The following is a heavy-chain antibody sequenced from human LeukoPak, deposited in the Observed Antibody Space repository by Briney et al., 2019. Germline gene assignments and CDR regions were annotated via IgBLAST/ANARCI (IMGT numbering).Heavy chain of an antibody. CDR3: AKPYGDYYYFDY. J-gene: IGHJ4*02. V-gene: IGHV3-30*18. D-gene: IGHD4-17*01. Sequence: GGSLRLSCAASGFTFSSYAMSWVRQAPGKGLEGVAVISYDGSNKYYADSVKGRFTISRDNSKNTLYLQMNSLRAEDTAVYYCAKPYGDYYYFDYWGQGTLVTVSS. CDR2: ISYDGSNK. CDR1: GFTFSSYA.